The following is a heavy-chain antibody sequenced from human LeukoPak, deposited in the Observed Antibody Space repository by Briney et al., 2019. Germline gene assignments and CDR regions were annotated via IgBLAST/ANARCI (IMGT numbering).Heavy chain of an antibody. J-gene: IGHJ4*02. CDR1: GFTFSSYW. Sequence: GGSLRLSCAASGFTFSSYWMHWIRQAPGKGLVWVSRINSDGSSTSYADSVKGRFTISRDNAKNTLYLQMNSLRAEDTAVYYCARESSVGAHKAFDYWGQGTLVTVSS. CDR2: INSDGSST. V-gene: IGHV3-74*01. CDR3: ARESSVGAHKAFDY. D-gene: IGHD1-26*01.